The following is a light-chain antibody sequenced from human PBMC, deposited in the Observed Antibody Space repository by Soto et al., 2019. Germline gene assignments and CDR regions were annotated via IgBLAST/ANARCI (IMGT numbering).Light chain of an antibody. CDR2: SNN. CDR1: SSKIGSNT. Sequence: QSVLTQPPSASGTPGQRVTISCSGSSSKIGSNTVNWYQQLPGTAPKLLIYSNNQRPSGVPDRFSGSKSGTSASLAISGLQSEDEADYTCAAWDDSLNGYVFGTGTKVTV. CDR3: AAWDDSLNGYV. J-gene: IGLJ1*01. V-gene: IGLV1-44*01.